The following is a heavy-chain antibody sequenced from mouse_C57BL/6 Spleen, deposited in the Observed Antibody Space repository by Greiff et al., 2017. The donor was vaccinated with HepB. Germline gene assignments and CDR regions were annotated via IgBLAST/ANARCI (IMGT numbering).Heavy chain of an antibody. CDR2: IDPETGGT. D-gene: IGHD1-1*01. Sequence: QVQLQQSGAELVRPGASVTLSCKASGYTFTDYEMHWVKQTPVHGLEWIGAIDPETGGTAYNQKFKGKAILTADKSSSTAYMELRSLTSEDSAVYYCTRSFITTVVAHWYFDVWGTGTTVTVSS. CDR3: TRSFITTVVAHWYFDV. J-gene: IGHJ1*03. CDR1: GYTFTDYE. V-gene: IGHV1-15*01.